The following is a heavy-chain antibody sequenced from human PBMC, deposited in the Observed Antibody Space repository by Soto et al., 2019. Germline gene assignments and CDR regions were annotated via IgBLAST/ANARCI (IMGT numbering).Heavy chain of an antibody. CDR1: GFTFSSYG. CDR3: AKDLGYCSGGSCYSDYFDY. J-gene: IGHJ4*02. V-gene: IGHV3-30*18. D-gene: IGHD2-15*01. CDR2: ISYDGSNK. Sequence: GGSLRLSCAASGFTFSSYGMHWVRQAPGKGLEWVAVISYDGSNKYYADSVKGRFTISRDNSKNTLYLQMNSLRAEDTAVYYCAKDLGYCSGGSCYSDYFDYWGQGTLVTVSS.